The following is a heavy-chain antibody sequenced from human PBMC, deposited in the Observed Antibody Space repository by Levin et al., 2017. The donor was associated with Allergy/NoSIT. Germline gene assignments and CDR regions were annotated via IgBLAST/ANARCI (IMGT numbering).Heavy chain of an antibody. D-gene: IGHD3-10*01. Sequence: PGGSLRLSCAASGFTVSSNYMSWVRQAPGKGLEWVSVIYSGGSTYYADSVKGRFTISRDNSKNTLYLQMNGLRAEDTAVYYCARGEEYYGSGSYPPDYWGQGTLVTVSS. CDR2: IYSGGST. CDR3: ARGEEYYGSGSYPPDY. J-gene: IGHJ4*02. V-gene: IGHV3-66*01. CDR1: GFTVSSNY.